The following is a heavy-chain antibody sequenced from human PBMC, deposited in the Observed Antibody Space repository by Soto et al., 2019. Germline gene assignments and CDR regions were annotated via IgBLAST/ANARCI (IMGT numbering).Heavy chain of an antibody. CDR1: GFTFSSYA. CDR3: ARGTIVARQHLDY. Sequence: PGGSLRLSCAASGFTFSSYAMHWVRQAPGKGLEWVAYISYNGSNKYYADSVKGRFTISRDNAKQSLYLQLNSLRDEDTAVYYCARGTIVARQHLDYWGQGTLVTVSS. D-gene: IGHD6-6*01. J-gene: IGHJ4*02. V-gene: IGHV3-30-3*01. CDR2: ISYNGSNK.